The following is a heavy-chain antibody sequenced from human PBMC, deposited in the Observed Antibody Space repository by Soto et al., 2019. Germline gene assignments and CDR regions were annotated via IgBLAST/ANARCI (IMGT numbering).Heavy chain of an antibody. CDR3: AKDDENYHGFSDY. V-gene: IGHV3-23*01. J-gene: IGHJ4*02. CDR1: GFTFINDA. D-gene: IGHD1-7*01. Sequence: PVGSLRLSCASSGFTFINDAMSWVRHAPGEGLEWVSAIRDTGESTYYAEVAKDRFTSSRDNSKSTLYLQMNSLRADDTPVYYCAKDDENYHGFSDYWGQGALVTVSS. CDR2: IRDTGEST.